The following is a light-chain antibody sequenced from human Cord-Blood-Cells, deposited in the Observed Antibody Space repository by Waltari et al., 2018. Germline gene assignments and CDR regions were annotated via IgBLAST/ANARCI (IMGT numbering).Light chain of an antibody. CDR3: QQRSNWPPYT. Sequence: EIVLTQSPATLSLSPGERATLSCRASQSVSSYLAWYQQKPGQAPRLRIYDASNRATGIPARFSGSGSGTYFTLTISSLEPEDFAVYYCQQRSNWPPYTFGQGTKLEIK. J-gene: IGKJ2*01. CDR2: DAS. CDR1: QSVSSY. V-gene: IGKV3-11*01.